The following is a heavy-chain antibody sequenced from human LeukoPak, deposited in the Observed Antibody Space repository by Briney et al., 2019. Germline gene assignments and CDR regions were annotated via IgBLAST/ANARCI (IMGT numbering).Heavy chain of an antibody. CDR2: ISAYNGNT. CDR1: GYTFTSYG. V-gene: IGHV1-18*04. Sequence: GASVKVSCKASGYTFTSYGISWVRQAPGQGLEWMGWISAYNGNTNYAQKPQGRVTMTTDTSTSTAYMELRSLRSDDTAVYYCARDPTMVRGVINPKGFDYWGQGTLVTVSS. J-gene: IGHJ4*02. D-gene: IGHD3-10*01. CDR3: ARDPTMVRGVINPKGFDY.